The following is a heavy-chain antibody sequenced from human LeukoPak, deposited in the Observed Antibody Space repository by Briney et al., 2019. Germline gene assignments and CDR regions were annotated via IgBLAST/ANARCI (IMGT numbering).Heavy chain of an antibody. V-gene: IGHV3-11*01. J-gene: IGHJ4*02. D-gene: IGHD4-17*01. CDR2: ISSSGSTI. CDR3: ASSTYDYGDYGTLQFDY. CDR1: GFTFSSYA. Sequence: GGSLRLSCAASGFTFSSYAMTWIRQAPGKGLEWVSYISSSGSTIYYADSVKGRFTISRDNAKNSLYLQMNSLRAEDTAVYYCASSTYDYGDYGTLQFDYWGQGTLVTVSS.